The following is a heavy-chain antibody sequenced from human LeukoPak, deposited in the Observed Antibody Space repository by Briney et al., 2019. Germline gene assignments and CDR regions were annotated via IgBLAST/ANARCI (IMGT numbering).Heavy chain of an antibody. D-gene: IGHD6-19*01. V-gene: IGHV5-51*01. CDR3: ARQCRSSGWPNDY. CDR1: GYSFTSYW. CDR2: IYPDDSDT. Sequence: GESLKISCKGSGYSFTSYWSAWVRQMPGKGLEWMGIIYPDDSDTRYSPSFQGQVTITADKSISTAYLQWSSLKASDNAMYYCARQCRSSGWPNDYWGQGTLVTVSS. J-gene: IGHJ4*02.